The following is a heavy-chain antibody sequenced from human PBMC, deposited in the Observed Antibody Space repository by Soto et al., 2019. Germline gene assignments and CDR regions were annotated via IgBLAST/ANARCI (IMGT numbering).Heavy chain of an antibody. V-gene: IGHV4-30-2*05. J-gene: IGHJ6*02. D-gene: IGHD6-6*01. Sequence: SETLSLTCAVSGGSISSGGYSWSWIRQPPGKGLEWIGYIYHSGSIYYNPSLKSRVTISVDTSKNQFSLKLSSVTAADTAVYYCARGVSIAARPRISYYSGMDVWGQGTTLTVSS. CDR2: IYHSGSI. CDR1: GGSISSGGYS. CDR3: ARGVSIAARPRISYYSGMDV.